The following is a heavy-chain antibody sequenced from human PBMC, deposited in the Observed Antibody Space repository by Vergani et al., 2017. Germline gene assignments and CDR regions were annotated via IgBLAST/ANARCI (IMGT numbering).Heavy chain of an antibody. Sequence: QVQLQESGPGLVKPSETLSLTCAVSGYSISSGYYWGWIRQPPGKGLEWIGYIYYSGSTYYNPSLKSRVTISVDTSKNQFSLKLSSVTAADTAMYYCARYSSTWYLDDDYWGQGTLVTVSS. V-gene: IGHV4-38-2*01. CDR2: IYYSGST. J-gene: IGHJ4*02. CDR1: GYSISSGYY. CDR3: ARYSSTWYLDDDY. D-gene: IGHD6-13*01.